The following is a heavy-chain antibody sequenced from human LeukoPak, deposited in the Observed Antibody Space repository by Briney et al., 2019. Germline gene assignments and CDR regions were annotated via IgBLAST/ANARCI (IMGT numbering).Heavy chain of an antibody. CDR1: GYAFTSYD. J-gene: IGHJ4*02. CDR2: MSPNSGNT. CDR3: VRTPPNWGADF. Sequence: ASVKVSCKASGYAFTSYDINWMRQATGQGLEWMGWMSPNSGNTGYAQKFQGRVTMTRDTSTGTAYLELSSLRSEDSAVYYCVRTPPNWGADFWGQGTLVTVSS. D-gene: IGHD7-27*01. V-gene: IGHV1-8*01.